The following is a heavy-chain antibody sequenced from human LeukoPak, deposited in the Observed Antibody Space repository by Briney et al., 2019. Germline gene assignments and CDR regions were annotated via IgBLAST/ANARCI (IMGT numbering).Heavy chain of an antibody. CDR1: GFTFSNYE. Sequence: GGSLRLSCAASGFTFSNYEMHWVRQAPGKGLEWVSYISSSGSDIYYADSVKGRFTISRDNAKNSLYLHMNSLRAEDTAVYYCAKATGYLLWGQGTLVTVPS. D-gene: IGHD1-14*01. CDR2: ISSSGSDI. V-gene: IGHV3-48*03. CDR3: AKATGYLL. J-gene: IGHJ4*02.